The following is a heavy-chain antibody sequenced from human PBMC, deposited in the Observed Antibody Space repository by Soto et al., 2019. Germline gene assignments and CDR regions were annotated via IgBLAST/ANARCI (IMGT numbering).Heavy chain of an antibody. V-gene: IGHV3-23*01. D-gene: IGHD5-12*01. J-gene: IGHJ3*02. Sequence: VGSLRLSCAASGGPFSDYAISWVRQAPGKGLEWVSSISGSGGSTYYAGSVKGRFTISRDNSKNLLFLQMDSLRAEDAALFYCAKGGGYDAYDVFDNWGQGTMVTVSS. CDR3: AKGGGYDAYDVFDN. CDR1: GGPFSDYA. CDR2: ISGSGGST.